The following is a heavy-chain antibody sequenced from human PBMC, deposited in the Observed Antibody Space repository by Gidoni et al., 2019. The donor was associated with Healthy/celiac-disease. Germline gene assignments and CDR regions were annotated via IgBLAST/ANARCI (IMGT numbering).Heavy chain of an antibody. CDR1: GGSISSSSYY. CDR2: IYYSGRT. J-gene: IGHJ6*04. D-gene: IGHD3-3*01. CDR3: AREGSEYYDFWSGYSLGHYYYYGMDV. Sequence: QLQLQESGPGLVKPSETLSLTCTVSGGSISSSSYYWGWIRQPPGKGLEWIGSIYYSGRTYYNPSLKSRVTISVDTSKNQFSLKLSSVTAADTAVYYCAREGSEYYDFWSGYSLGHYYYYGMDVWGKGTTVTVSS. V-gene: IGHV4-39*02.